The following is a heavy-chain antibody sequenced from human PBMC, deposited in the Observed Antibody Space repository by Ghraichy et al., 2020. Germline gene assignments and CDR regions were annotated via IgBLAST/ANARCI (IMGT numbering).Heavy chain of an antibody. CDR1: GDSLSTGGHS. CDR3: ARDRSSFFDY. V-gene: IGHV4-30-4*07. J-gene: IGHJ4*02. CDR2: IYNSGST. Sequence: SETLSLTCDVTGDSLSTGGHSWSWLRQPPGKGLEWIGYIYNSGSTYYNPSLESRVTISVDTSKNQFSLELSSVAAADTAVYYCARDRSSFFDYWGQGILVTVSS.